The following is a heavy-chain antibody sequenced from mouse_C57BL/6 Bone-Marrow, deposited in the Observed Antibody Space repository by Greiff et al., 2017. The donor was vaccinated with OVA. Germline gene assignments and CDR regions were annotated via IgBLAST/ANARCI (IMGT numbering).Heavy chain of an antibody. CDR1: GYTFTSSW. Sequence: QVHVKQPGAELVKPGASVKLSCKASGYTFTSSWMQWVKQRPGQGLEWIGEIDPSDRYTNYNQKFKGKATLTVDTSSSTAYMQLSSLTAEDSAVYYCARNPLYYGSPCYWYFDVWGTGTTVTVSS. J-gene: IGHJ1*03. CDR2: IDPSDRYT. V-gene: IGHV1-50*01. D-gene: IGHD1-1*01. CDR3: ARNPLYYGSPCYWYFDV.